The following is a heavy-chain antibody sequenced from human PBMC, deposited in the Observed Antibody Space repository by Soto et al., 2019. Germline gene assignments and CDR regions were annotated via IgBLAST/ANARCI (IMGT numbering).Heavy chain of an antibody. V-gene: IGHV3-23*03. Sequence: EVQLLDSGGGLVQAGGSLTLSCEGSGFTFSDYTMTWVRQAPGKVLECISVILADYKTYYTDAVRGRFTISRDNSKNTMYLEMNSLRAEDTAVYYCARRVEGYFGYWGQGALVTVSS. CDR1: GFTFSDYT. J-gene: IGHJ4*02. CDR3: ARRVEGYFGY. CDR2: ILADYKT.